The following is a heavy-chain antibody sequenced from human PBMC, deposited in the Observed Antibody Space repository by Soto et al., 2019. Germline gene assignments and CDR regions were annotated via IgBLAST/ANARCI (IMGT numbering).Heavy chain of an antibody. V-gene: IGHV3-30-3*01. CDR1: GFTFSSYA. CDR2: ISYDGSNK. CDR3: ARPIVVVPAADYGMDV. Sequence: GGSLRLSCAASGFTFSSYAMRWVRQAPGKGLEWVAVISYDGSNKYYADSVKGRFTISRDNSKNTLYLQMNSLRAEDTAVYYCARPIVVVPAADYGMDVSGQGTTVTVSS. J-gene: IGHJ6*02. D-gene: IGHD2-2*01.